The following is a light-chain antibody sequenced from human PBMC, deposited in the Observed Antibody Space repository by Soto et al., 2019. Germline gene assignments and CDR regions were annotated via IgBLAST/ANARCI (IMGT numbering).Light chain of an antibody. Sequence: EIVLTQSPGTLSSSPGERATLSCRSSQSVSSSYLAWYQQKPGQAPRLLIYDASNRATGIPDRFSGSGSGTDFTLAISRLEPEDFAVYYCQQYGNSPTFGQGTKVEIK. J-gene: IGKJ1*01. V-gene: IGKV3-20*01. CDR3: QQYGNSPT. CDR2: DAS. CDR1: QSVSSSY.